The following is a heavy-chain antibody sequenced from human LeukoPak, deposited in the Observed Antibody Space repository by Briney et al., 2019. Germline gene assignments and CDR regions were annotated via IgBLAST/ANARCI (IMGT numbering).Heavy chain of an antibody. Sequence: SGGSLRLSCAASGLTVSSNYMSWVRQAPGKGLEWVSVIYSGGSTYYADSVKGRFTISRDNSKNTLYLQMNSLRAEDTAVYYCARRAGAYSHPYDYWGQGTLVTVSS. D-gene: IGHD4/OR15-4a*01. CDR1: GLTVSSNY. J-gene: IGHJ4*02. CDR3: ARRAGAYSHPYDY. V-gene: IGHV3-66*04. CDR2: IYSGGST.